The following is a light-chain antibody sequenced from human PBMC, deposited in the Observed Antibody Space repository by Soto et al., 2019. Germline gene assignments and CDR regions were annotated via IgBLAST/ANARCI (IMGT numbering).Light chain of an antibody. CDR3: SSYTVTNNVL. V-gene: IGLV2-8*01. CDR1: SSDVGGYNY. J-gene: IGLJ2*01. CDR2: EVS. Sequence: QSVLTQPPSASGSPGQSVTISCTGTSSDVGGYNYVSWYQEHPGKAPKVIIYEVSKRPSGVPDRFSGSKSGNTASLTVSGLQAEDEADYYCSSYTVTNNVLFGGGTKLTVL.